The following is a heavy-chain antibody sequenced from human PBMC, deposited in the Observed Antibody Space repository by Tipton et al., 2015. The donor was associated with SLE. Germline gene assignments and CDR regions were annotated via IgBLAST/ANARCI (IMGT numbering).Heavy chain of an antibody. V-gene: IGHV4-34*01. CDR2: INHSGST. J-gene: IGHJ6*03. D-gene: IGHD3-22*01. Sequence: TLSLTCAVYGGSFSGYYWSWIRQPPGKGLEWIGEINHSGSTNYTPSLKSRVTISVDTSKNQFSLKLNSVTAADTAANYCARADYYDSSGSMDVWGKGTTVPVSS. CDR1: GGSFSGYY. CDR3: ARADYYDSSGSMDV.